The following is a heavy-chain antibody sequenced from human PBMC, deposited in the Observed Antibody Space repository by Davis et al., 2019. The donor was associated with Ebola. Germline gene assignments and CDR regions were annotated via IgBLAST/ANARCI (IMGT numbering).Heavy chain of an antibody. CDR2: INPSGGST. CDR3: ATSPGGDYYYFDY. CDR1: GYTFINYY. D-gene: IGHD4-17*01. J-gene: IGHJ4*02. V-gene: IGHV1-46*01. Sequence: AASVKVSCKASGYTFINYYIHWVRQAPGQGLEWMGIINPSGGSTTYAQKFQGRVTMTEDTSTDTAYMELSSLRSEDTAVYYCATSPGGDYYYFDYWGQGTLVTVSS.